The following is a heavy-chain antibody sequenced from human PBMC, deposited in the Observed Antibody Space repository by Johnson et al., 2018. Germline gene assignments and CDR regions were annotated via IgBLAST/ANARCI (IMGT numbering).Heavy chain of an antibody. CDR1: GFTFSIYT. V-gene: IGHV3-48*01. J-gene: IGHJ1*01. D-gene: IGHD4-17*01. CDR2: ISSSSSAI. CDR3: ARGRYGDYSYFQH. Sequence: VQLVQSGGGLVQPGGSLRLSCAASGFTFSIYTMNWVRQAPGKGLEWVSDISSSSSAIYYADSVKGRFTISRDNAKNSLYLQMNSLRAGDTAVYYCARGRYGDYSYFQHWGQGTLVTVSS.